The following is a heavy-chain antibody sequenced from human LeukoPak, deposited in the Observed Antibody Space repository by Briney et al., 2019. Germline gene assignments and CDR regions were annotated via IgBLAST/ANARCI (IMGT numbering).Heavy chain of an antibody. CDR1: GYTFTSYY. J-gene: IGHJ4*02. D-gene: IGHD2-15*01. Sequence: ASVKVSCKASGYTFTSYYMHWVRQAPGQGLEWMGIINPSGGSTSYAQKFQGRVTMTRDTSTSTVYMELSSLRSEDTAVYYCARDLLRDVVVVAALGYWGQGTLVTVSS. CDR3: ARDLLRDVVVVAALGY. V-gene: IGHV1-46*01. CDR2: INPSGGST.